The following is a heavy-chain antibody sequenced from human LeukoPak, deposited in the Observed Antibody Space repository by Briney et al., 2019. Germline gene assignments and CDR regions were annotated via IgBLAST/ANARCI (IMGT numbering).Heavy chain of an antibody. J-gene: IGHJ4*02. D-gene: IGHD5-12*01. CDR1: GYTFTSYD. Sequence: ASVKVSCKASGYTFTSYDIHWVRQATGQGLEWMGWMNPNSGNTDYAQKFQGRFTITINTSISTAYMELSSLRSEDTAVYYCARAFGGHDEWYYFDYWGQGTLVTVSS. CDR2: MNPNSGNT. V-gene: IGHV1-8*03. CDR3: ARAFGGHDEWYYFDY.